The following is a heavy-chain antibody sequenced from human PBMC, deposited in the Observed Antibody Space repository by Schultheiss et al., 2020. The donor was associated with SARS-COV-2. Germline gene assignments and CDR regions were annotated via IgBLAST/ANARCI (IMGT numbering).Heavy chain of an antibody. V-gene: IGHV4-61*08. CDR3: ARGGPVYSSSWYWFDP. Sequence: SETLSLTCTVSGGSISSGGYYWSWIRQHPGKGLEWIGYIYYSGSTNYNPSLKSRVTISVDTSKNQFSLKLSSVTAADTAVYYCARGGPVYSSSWYWFDPWGQGTLVTVSS. CDR1: GGSISSGGYY. CDR2: IYYSGST. D-gene: IGHD6-13*01. J-gene: IGHJ5*02.